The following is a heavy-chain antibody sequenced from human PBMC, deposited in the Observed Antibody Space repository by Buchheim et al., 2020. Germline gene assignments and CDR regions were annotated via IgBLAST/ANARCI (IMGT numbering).Heavy chain of an antibody. V-gene: IGHV3-30*18. CDR2: ISYDGGNK. CDR1: GFTFSSYG. CDR3: AKDLAVAGTEGVDY. J-gene: IGHJ4*02. Sequence: QVQLVESGGGVVQPGRSLRLSCGASGFTFSSYGMHWVRQAPGKGLEWVAFISYDGGNKYYVDSVKGRFTISRDNSKKTLYLQMNSLRAEDTAVYYCAKDLAVAGTEGVDYWGQGTL. D-gene: IGHD6-19*01.